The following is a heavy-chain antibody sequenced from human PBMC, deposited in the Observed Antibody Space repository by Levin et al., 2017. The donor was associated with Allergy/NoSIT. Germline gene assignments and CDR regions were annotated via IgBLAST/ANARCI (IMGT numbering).Heavy chain of an antibody. CDR1: GFTFSSYA. CDR2: ISGSGGST. J-gene: IGHJ4*02. V-gene: IGHV3-23*01. Sequence: GESLKISCAASGFTFSSYAMSWVRQAPGKGLEWVSAISGSGGSTYYADSVKGRFTISRDNSKNTLYLQMNSLRAEDTAVYYCANLIVVVPAANGYWGQGTLVTVSS. D-gene: IGHD2-2*01. CDR3: ANLIVVVPAANGY.